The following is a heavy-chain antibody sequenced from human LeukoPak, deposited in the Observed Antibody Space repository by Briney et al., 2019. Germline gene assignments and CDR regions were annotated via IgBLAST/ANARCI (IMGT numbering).Heavy chain of an antibody. D-gene: IGHD6-13*01. V-gene: IGHV3-33*01. Sequence: TGGSLRLSCEASGLTFSSYGMHWVRQAPGKGLEWMAVIWSDGSNKYYADSVKGRFAISRDNSKNTVWLQMNSLRAEDTTVYYCASAAGAYDNWGQGTLVTVSS. CDR3: ASAAGAYDN. CDR1: GLTFSSYG. J-gene: IGHJ4*02. CDR2: IWSDGSNK.